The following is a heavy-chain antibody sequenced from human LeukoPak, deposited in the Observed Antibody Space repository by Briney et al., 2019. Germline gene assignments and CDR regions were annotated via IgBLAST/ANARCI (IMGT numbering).Heavy chain of an antibody. CDR3: ARDDALSIAAAFDY. CDR1: GYTFTSYD. J-gene: IGHJ4*02. V-gene: IGHV1-8*01. CDR2: MNPNSGNT. Sequence: ASVKVSCKASGYTFTSYDINWVRQATGQGLEWMGWMNPNSGNTGYAQKFQGRVTMTRNTSISTAYMELSSLRSEDTAVYYCARDDALSIAAAFDYWGQGTLVTVSS. D-gene: IGHD6-13*01.